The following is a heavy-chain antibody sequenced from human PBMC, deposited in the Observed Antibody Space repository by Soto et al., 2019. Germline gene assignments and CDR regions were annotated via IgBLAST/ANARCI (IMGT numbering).Heavy chain of an antibody. D-gene: IGHD6-13*01. CDR1: GFTFSSYH. CDR3: ARDPFSSSWPDADY. J-gene: IGHJ4*02. CDR2: ISSSTSSI. V-gene: IGHV3-48*01. Sequence: GSLRLSCGASGFTFSSYHMNWVRQAPGKGLEWVSYISSSTSSISYADSVKGRFTISRDNAKKSLYLQMNTLRVEDTAVYYCARDPFSSSWPDADYWGQGTLVTVSS.